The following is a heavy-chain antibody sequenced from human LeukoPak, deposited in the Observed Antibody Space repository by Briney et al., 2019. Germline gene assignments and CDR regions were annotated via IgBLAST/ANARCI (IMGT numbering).Heavy chain of an antibody. CDR1: GYTLTELS. V-gene: IGHV1-24*01. CDR2: FDPEDGET. CDR3: ARDVYGMDV. Sequence: ASVKFSCKVSGYTLTELSMHWVRQAPGKGLEWMGGFDPEDGETIYAQKFQGRVSMTRDTSTSTVYMELSSLRSEDTAVYYCARDVYGMDVWGQGTTVTVSS. J-gene: IGHJ6*02.